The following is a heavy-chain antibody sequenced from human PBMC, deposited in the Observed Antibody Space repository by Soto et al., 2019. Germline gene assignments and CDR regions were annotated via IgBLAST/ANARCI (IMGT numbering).Heavy chain of an antibody. CDR3: ARHVGVPGTRGFDS. V-gene: IGHV4-4*02. CDR1: GVSVSETYW. J-gene: IGHJ4*02. D-gene: IGHD6-13*01. CDR2: ISHRGTP. Sequence: QVHLQESGPGLVEPSETLSLTCAVSGVSVSETYWWSWVRQPPGKGLEWIGEISHRGTPHYNASLWSRVSMSTDTSRSQISLTLMSVTAADSASYFCARHVGVPGTRGFDSWGQGTLVTVSS.